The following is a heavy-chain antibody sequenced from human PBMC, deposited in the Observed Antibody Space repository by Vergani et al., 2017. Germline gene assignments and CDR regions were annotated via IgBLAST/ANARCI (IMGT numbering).Heavy chain of an antibody. CDR1: GGSISSYY. J-gene: IGHJ4*02. CDR3: ARATPMVYAIWGGGYFDY. D-gene: IGHD2-8*01. Sequence: QVQLQESGPGLVKPSETLSLTCTVSGGSISSYYWSWIRQPPGKGLEWIGYIYYSGSTNHNPSLKSRVTISVDTSKNQFSLKLSSVTAADTAVYYCARATPMVYAIWGGGYFDYWGQGTLVTVSS. V-gene: IGHV4-59*01. CDR2: IYYSGST.